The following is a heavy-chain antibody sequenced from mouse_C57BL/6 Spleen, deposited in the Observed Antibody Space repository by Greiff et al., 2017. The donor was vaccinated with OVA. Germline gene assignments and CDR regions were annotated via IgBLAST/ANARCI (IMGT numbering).Heavy chain of an antibody. CDR2: IHPNSGST. CDR3: AVFSMVPYFDY. CDR1: GYTFTSYW. J-gene: IGHJ2*01. Sequence: QVQLQQPGAELVKPGASVKLSCKASGYTFTSYWMHWVKQRPGQGLEWIGMIHPNSGSTNYNEKFKSKATLTVDKSSSTAYMQLSSLTSEDSAVYYCAVFSMVPYFDYWGQGTTLTVSS. D-gene: IGHD2-2*01. V-gene: IGHV1-64*01.